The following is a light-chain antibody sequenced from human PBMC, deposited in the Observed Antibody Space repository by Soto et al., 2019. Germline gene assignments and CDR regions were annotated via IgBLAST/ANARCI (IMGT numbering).Light chain of an antibody. CDR1: SSNIGEYY. V-gene: IGLV1-51*02. CDR2: END. J-gene: IGLJ1*01. Sequence: QSVLTQPPSVSAAPGQKVTMSSSGSSSNIGEYYVSWHQQLPGTAPKLLIYENDKRPSGIPDRFSGSKSGTSATLDITGLQTGDEADYYCGTWDSSLTTFVFGTGTKVTVL. CDR3: GTWDSSLTTFV.